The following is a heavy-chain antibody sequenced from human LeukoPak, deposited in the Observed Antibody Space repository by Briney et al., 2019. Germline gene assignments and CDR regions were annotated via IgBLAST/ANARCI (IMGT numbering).Heavy chain of an antibody. J-gene: IGHJ4*02. V-gene: IGHV4-39*01. CDR2: IYYSGST. CDR1: GGSISSSSYY. CDR3: ARCIAAAGSGYFDY. D-gene: IGHD6-13*01. Sequence: PSETLSLTCTVSGGSISSSSYYWGWIRQPPGKGLEWIGSIYYSGSTYYNPSLKSRVTISVDTSKNQFSLKLSSVTAADTAVYYCARCIAAAGSGYFDYWGQGTLVTVSS.